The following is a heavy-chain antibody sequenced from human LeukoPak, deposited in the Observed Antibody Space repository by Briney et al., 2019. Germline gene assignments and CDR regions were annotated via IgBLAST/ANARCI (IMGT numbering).Heavy chain of an antibody. V-gene: IGHV4-4*07. D-gene: IGHD3-22*01. CDR3: AGEGHFYDSTGYYYGGEDY. J-gene: IGHJ4*02. CDR1: GGSITTYY. CDR2: IYTSGST. Sequence: PSETLSLTCTVSGGSITTYYWSWLRQPAGKGLEWIGRIYTSGSTNYNPSPKSRVTMSVDTSKNQFSLKLSSVTAADTAVYYCAGEGHFYDSTGYYYGGEDYWGQGTLVTVSS.